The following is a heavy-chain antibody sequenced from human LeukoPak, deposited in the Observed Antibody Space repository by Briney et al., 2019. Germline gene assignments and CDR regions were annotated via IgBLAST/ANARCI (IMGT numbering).Heavy chain of an antibody. CDR1: GFTFSSYG. D-gene: IGHD1-26*01. Sequence: GGSLRLSRAASGFTFSSYGMHWVRQAPGKGLEWVAFIRYDGSNKYYADSVKGRFTISRDNSKKTLCLQMNSLRAEDTAVYYFSPWGPLGSGSPWDFDYWGQGTLVTVSS. CDR2: IRYDGSNK. CDR3: SPWGPLGSGSPWDFDY. V-gene: IGHV3-30*02. J-gene: IGHJ4*02.